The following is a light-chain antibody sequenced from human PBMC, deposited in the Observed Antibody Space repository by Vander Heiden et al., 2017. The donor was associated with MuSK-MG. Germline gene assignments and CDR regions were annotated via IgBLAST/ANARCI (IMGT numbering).Light chain of an antibody. Sequence: QSALTQPPSASGSPGQSVTISCTGTSSDVGGYNSVSWYQQHPGNPPNLMMFEVTKRPSGVPDRVSASKSGQNASTHASGLQAACDAHEYCIQSSDSTHVVIGGGTKLTVL. J-gene: IGLJ2*01. V-gene: IGLV2-8*01. CDR2: EVT. CDR1: SSDVGGYNS. CDR3: IQSSDSTHVV.